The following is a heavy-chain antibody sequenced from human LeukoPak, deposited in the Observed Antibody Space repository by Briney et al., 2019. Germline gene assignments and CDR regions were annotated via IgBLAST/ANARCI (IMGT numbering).Heavy chain of an antibody. J-gene: IGHJ5*02. CDR1: GGSIGSYY. CDR3: ARAALPGVSGWFDP. CDR2: ISYSGST. Sequence: SGTLSLTCTVSGGSIGSYYWSWIRQPPGKGLEFIGYISYSGSTNYNPSLKSRVTISVDTSKNQFSLKLSSVTAADTAVYYCARAALPGVSGWFDPWGQGTLVTVSS. V-gene: IGHV4-59*08. D-gene: IGHD6-19*01.